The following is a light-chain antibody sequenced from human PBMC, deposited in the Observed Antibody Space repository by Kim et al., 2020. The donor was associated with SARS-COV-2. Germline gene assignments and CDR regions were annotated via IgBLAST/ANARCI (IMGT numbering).Light chain of an antibody. CDR2: QTS. CDR3: QQYNSHLWT. CDR1: QNISNW. V-gene: IGKV1-5*03. Sequence: DIQMTQSPSTLSASVGDRVTITCRASQNISNWLAWYQQKPGKAPKLLIYQTSNLESGVPSRFGGSGSGTEFTLTIPSLHPDDFATYYCQQYNSHLWTFGQGTKVDIK. J-gene: IGKJ1*01.